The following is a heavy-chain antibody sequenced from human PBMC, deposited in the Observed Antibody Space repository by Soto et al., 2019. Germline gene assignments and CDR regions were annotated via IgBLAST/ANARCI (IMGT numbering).Heavy chain of an antibody. V-gene: IGHV3-23*01. D-gene: IGHD4-4*01. CDR3: ARVASDYSTPVDH. Sequence: EVQLLESGGGLVLPGGSLRLSCAASGFTFNAYAMTWVRQAPGKGLEWVSAIGGSGGNRYYAASVKGRFTISRDNSKDALDLQMNSLRVEDTAVYYCARVASDYSTPVDHWGQGILVTVSS. CDR1: GFTFNAYA. J-gene: IGHJ4*02. CDR2: IGGSGGNR.